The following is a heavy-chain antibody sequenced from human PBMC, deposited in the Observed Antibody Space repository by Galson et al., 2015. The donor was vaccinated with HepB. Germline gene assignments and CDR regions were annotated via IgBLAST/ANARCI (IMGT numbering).Heavy chain of an antibody. CDR2: ISGSGGST. CDR1: GFTFSSYA. Sequence: SLRLSCAASGFTFSSYAMSWVRQAPGKGLEWVSAISGSGGSTYYADSVKGRFTISRDNSKNTLYLQMNSLRAEDTAVYYCAKDFAAMIVVVDGTGYFDLWGRGTLVTVSS. V-gene: IGHV3-23*01. D-gene: IGHD3-22*01. J-gene: IGHJ2*01. CDR3: AKDFAAMIVVVDGTGYFDL.